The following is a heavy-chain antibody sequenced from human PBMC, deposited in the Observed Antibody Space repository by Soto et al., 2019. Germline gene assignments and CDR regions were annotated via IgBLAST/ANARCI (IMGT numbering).Heavy chain of an antibody. V-gene: IGHV1-18*01. CDR3: ARGGNTDCSSTSCSDYYYYMDV. Sequence: ASVKVSCKASGYTFTSYGISWVRQAPGQGLEWMGWISAYNGNTNYAQKLQGRVTMTTDTSTSTAYMELRSLISDDTAVYYCARGGNTDCSSTSCSDYYYYMDVWGKGTTVTVSS. CDR2: ISAYNGNT. J-gene: IGHJ6*03. CDR1: GYTFTSYG. D-gene: IGHD2-2*01.